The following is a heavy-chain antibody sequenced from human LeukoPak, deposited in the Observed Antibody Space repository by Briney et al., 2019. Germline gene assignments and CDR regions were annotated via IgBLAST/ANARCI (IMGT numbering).Heavy chain of an antibody. D-gene: IGHD6-13*01. J-gene: IGHJ4*02. CDR2: VSSDGGRT. Sequence: GSLRLPCAASGFTVSSYSMNWVRQAPGKGLEWVSAVSSDGGRTNYANSVKGRFTISRDNSKITLYLQMGSLRAEDMAVYYCARDQAQGAATGSYFDYWGQRTVVTVSS. CDR3: ARDQAQGAATGSYFDY. V-gene: IGHV3-64*01. CDR1: GFTVSSYS.